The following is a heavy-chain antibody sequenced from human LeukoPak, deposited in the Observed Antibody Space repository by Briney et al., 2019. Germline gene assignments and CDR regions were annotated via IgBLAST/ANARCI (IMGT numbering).Heavy chain of an antibody. Sequence: SVKVSCKASGGTFSSYAISWVRQAPGQGLEWMGGIIPIFGIANYAQKFQGRVTITADESTSTAYMELSSLRSEDTAVYYCARASGSYFHPHPYYFDYWGQGALVTVSS. J-gene: IGHJ4*02. CDR2: IIPIFGIA. D-gene: IGHD1-26*01. CDR3: ARASGSYFHPHPYYFDY. CDR1: GGTFSSYA. V-gene: IGHV1-69*01.